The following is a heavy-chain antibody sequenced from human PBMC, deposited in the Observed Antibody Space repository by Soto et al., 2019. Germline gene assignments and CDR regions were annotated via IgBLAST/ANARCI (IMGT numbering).Heavy chain of an antibody. V-gene: IGHV3-23*01. CDR3: ARRPTATAS. CDR2: ISASGGGT. Sequence: EAQMLESGGGSVQPGGSLRLSCAASGFTFSTYAVAWVRQSPGKGLEWVSSISASGGGTWYADSVKGRFTIPRDNSKNTLYLQMNSLRVEDTAVYYCARRPTATASWGQGTLVTVSS. J-gene: IGHJ5*02. D-gene: IGHD1-1*01. CDR1: GFTFSTYA.